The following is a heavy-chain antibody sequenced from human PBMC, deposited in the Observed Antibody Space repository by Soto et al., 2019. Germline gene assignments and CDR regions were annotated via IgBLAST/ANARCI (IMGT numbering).Heavy chain of an antibody. CDR1: GFTFRNYG. CDR3: AKEGQAHCSGGSCFSGWFDS. D-gene: IGHD2-15*01. CDR2: ISYDGSKT. V-gene: IGHV3-30*18. J-gene: IGHJ5*01. Sequence: QVQLVESGGGVVQPGKSLRLSCAASGFTFRNYGMHWVRQAPGKGLEWGALISYDGSKTDYADSVKGRFTVSRDNFKNTVYLQMNSLRPEDTAVYFCAKEGQAHCSGGSCFSGWFDSWGQGTQVTVSS.